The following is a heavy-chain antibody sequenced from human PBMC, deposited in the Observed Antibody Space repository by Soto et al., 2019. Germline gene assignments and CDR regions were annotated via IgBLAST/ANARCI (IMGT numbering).Heavy chain of an antibody. CDR2: IRSKAYGGTT. D-gene: IGHD3-16*01. CDR1: GFTFGDYA. CDR3: ARDRLGGPGLITTYYFDC. V-gene: IGHV3-49*03. J-gene: IGHJ4*02. Sequence: GGSLRLSCTGYGFTFGDYAMSWFRQAPGKGLEWVGFIRSKAYGGTTEYAASVKGRFITSRDDSRSIAYLHMNSLKTEDTALYYCARDRLGGPGLITTYYFDCWGQGTLVTVSS.